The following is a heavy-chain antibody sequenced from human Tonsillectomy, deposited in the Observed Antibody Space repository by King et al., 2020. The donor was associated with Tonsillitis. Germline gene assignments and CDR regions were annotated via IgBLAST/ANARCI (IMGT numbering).Heavy chain of an antibody. V-gene: IGHV1-46*03. D-gene: IGHD6-13*01. CDR2: INPSDGST. CDR3: ARGSEGYSSSWSYWFDP. J-gene: IGHJ5*02. Sequence: QMQLVQSGAEVKKPGASVKVSCKASGYTFTSYYMQWVRQAPGQGLEWMGIINPSDGSTNYAQKFQGRVTMTRDTSTSTVYMELSSLRSEDTAVYYCARGSEGYSSSWSYWFDPWGQGTLVTVSS. CDR1: GYTFTSYY.